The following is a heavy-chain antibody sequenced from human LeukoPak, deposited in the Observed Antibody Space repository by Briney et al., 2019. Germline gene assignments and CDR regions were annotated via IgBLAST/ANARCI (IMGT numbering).Heavy chain of an antibody. Sequence: PSETLSLTCAVYGVSFSGYYWSWLRQPPGKGLEGIGEINHSGSTNYNPSLKSRVTISVDTSKNQFSLKLSSVTAADTAVYYCARSGLYYYYYMDVWGKGTTVTVSS. J-gene: IGHJ6*03. CDR2: INHSGST. V-gene: IGHV4-34*01. CDR1: GVSFSGYY. D-gene: IGHD6-25*01. CDR3: ARSGLYYYYYMDV.